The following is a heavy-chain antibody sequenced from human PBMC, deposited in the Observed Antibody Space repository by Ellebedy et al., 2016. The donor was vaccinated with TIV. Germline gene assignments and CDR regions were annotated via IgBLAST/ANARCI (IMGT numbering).Heavy chain of an antibody. CDR1: GFTVTDNY. CDR2: IYGNAST. D-gene: IGHD4-17*01. Sequence: GESLKISCAVSGFTVTDNYMSWVRQAPGKGLEFVSVIYGNASTYYVQSVRGRFTISRDRSKNTLYLHMTSLRDDDTAIYYCARSGPTVNTHFDRWGQGTLVTVSS. V-gene: IGHV3-53*01. J-gene: IGHJ4*02. CDR3: ARSGPTVNTHFDR.